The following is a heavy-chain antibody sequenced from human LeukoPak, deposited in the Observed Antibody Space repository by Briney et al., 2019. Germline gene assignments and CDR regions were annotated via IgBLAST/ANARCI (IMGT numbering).Heavy chain of an antibody. CDR3: AKDVPIVVVPAANYYYYGMDV. J-gene: IGHJ6*02. Sequence: PGGSLRLSCAASGFTFSSYAMSWVRQAPGKGLEWVSAISGSGGSTYYADSVKGRFTISRDNSKNTLYLQMNSLRAEDTAVYYCAKDVPIVVVPAANYYYYGMDVWGQGTTVTVSS. D-gene: IGHD2-2*01. CDR1: GFTFSSYA. CDR2: ISGSGGST. V-gene: IGHV3-23*01.